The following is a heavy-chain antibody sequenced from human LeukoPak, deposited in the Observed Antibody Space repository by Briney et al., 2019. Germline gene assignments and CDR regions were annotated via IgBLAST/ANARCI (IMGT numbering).Heavy chain of an antibody. Sequence: SETLSLTCTVSGGSISSYYWSWIRQPAGKGLEWIGRIYTSGSTNYNPSLKSRVTISVDKTKNQFSLKLSSVTAADTVVYYCARAKSGSYARDYYYYMDVWGKGTTVTVSS. CDR3: ARAKSGSYARDYYYYMDV. V-gene: IGHV4-4*07. D-gene: IGHD1-26*01. J-gene: IGHJ6*03. CDR1: GGSISSYY. CDR2: IYTSGST.